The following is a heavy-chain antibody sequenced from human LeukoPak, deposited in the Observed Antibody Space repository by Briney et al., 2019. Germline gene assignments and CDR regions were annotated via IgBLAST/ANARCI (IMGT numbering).Heavy chain of an antibody. D-gene: IGHD6-19*01. J-gene: IGHJ4*02. CDR3: ARVLGLAVAGTIDY. CDR1: GYSFTNYW. Sequence: GESLKISCKGSGYSFTNYWIGWVRQMPGKGLEWMGIIFPGDSSTRYSPSFQGQVTISADKSISTACLQWSSLKASDTAMYYCARVLGLAVAGTIDYWGQGTLVTVSS. CDR2: IFPGDSST. V-gene: IGHV5-51*01.